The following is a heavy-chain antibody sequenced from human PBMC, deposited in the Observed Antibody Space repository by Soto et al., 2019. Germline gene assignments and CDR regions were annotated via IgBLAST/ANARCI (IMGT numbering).Heavy chain of an antibody. CDR1: GGTISSGGYY. CDR2: IYYSGST. J-gene: IGHJ3*02. CDR3: ARVLRYFDWHGGAFDI. Sequence: SETLSLTCTVSGGTISSGGYYWSWIRQHPGKGLEWIGYIYYSGSTYYNPSLKSRVTISVDTSKNQFSLKLSSVTAADTAAYYCARVLRYFDWHGGAFDIWGQGTMVTVSS. D-gene: IGHD3-9*01. V-gene: IGHV4-31*03.